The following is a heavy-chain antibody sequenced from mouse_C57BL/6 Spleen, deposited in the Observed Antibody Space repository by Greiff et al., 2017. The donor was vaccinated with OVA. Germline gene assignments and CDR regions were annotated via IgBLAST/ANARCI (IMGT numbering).Heavy chain of an antibody. J-gene: IGHJ4*01. Sequence: VQLKESGGGLVKPGGSLKLSCAASGFTFSDYGMHWVRQAPEKGLEWVAYISSGSSTIYYADTVKGRFTISRDNAKNTLFLQMTSLRSEDTAMYYCANAYYSNYEGYYAMDYWGQGTSVTVSS. V-gene: IGHV5-17*01. CDR2: ISSGSSTI. D-gene: IGHD2-5*01. CDR3: ANAYYSNYEGYYAMDY. CDR1: GFTFSDYG.